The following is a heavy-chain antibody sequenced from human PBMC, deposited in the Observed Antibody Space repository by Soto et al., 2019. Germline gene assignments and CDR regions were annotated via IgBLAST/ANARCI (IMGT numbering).Heavy chain of an antibody. CDR3: ARELVDTAMVEYYFDY. Sequence: SVKVSCKASGGTFSSYAISWVRQAPGQGLEWMGGIIPIFGTANYAQKFQGRVTITADESTSTAYMELSSLRSEDTAVYYCARELVDTAMVEYYFDYWGQGTLVTVSS. CDR2: IIPIFGTA. D-gene: IGHD5-18*01. CDR1: GGTFSSYA. V-gene: IGHV1-69*13. J-gene: IGHJ4*02.